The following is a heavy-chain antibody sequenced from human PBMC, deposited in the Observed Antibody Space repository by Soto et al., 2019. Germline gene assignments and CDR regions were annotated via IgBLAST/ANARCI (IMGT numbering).Heavy chain of an antibody. CDR2: TYYSGST. V-gene: IGHV4-31*03. D-gene: IGHD4-17*01. J-gene: IGHJ6*02. CDR1: GGSISSGGYY. CDR3: ARDRGPVTSHYYYYGMDV. Sequence: NPSETLSLTCTVSGGSISSGGYYWSWIRQHPGKGLEWIGYTYYSGSTYYNPSLKSRVTISVDTSKNQFSLKLSSVTAADTAVYYCARDRGPVTSHYYYYGMDVWGQGTTVTVSS.